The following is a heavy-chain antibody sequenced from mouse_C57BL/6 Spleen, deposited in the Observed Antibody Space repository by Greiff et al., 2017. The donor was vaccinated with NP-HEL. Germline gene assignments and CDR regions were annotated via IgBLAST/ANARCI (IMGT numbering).Heavy chain of an antibody. CDR1: GYTFTDYE. D-gene: IGHD2-5*01. V-gene: IGHV1-15*01. Sequence: VKLQESGAELVRPGASVTLSCKASGYTFTDYEMHWVKQTPVHGLEWIGAIDPETGGTAYNQKFKGKAILTADKSSSTAYMELRSLTSEDSAVYYCTRAYYSNYGAWFAYWGQGTLVTVSA. J-gene: IGHJ3*01. CDR2: IDPETGGT. CDR3: TRAYYSNYGAWFAY.